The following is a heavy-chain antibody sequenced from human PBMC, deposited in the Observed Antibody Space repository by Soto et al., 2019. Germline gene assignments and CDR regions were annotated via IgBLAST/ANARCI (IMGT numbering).Heavy chain of an antibody. CDR3: AKLPSTLIGVFDY. Sequence: PGGSLRLSCAASEFTFSSYAMSWVRQAPGKGLEWVSTISANGHSTNYADSVKGRFTISRDNSKNTLYLQMNSLRAEDTAVYYCAKLPSTLIGVFDYWGQGTLVTVST. CDR2: ISANGHST. V-gene: IGHV3-23*01. J-gene: IGHJ4*02. D-gene: IGHD4-4*01. CDR1: EFTFSSYA.